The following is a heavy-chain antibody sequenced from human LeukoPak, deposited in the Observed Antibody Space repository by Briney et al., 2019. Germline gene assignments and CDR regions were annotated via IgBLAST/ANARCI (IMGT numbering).Heavy chain of an antibody. CDR3: ARDSGSYSDY. D-gene: IGHD1-26*01. CDR1: GFTFSSYS. J-gene: IGHJ4*02. Sequence: GGXLRLSXXASGFTFSSYSMNWVRQAPGKGLEWVSSISSSSSDIYYADSVKGRFTISRDNAKNSLYLQMNSLRAEDTAVYYCARDSGSYSDYWGQGTLVTVSS. CDR2: ISSSSSDI. V-gene: IGHV3-21*01.